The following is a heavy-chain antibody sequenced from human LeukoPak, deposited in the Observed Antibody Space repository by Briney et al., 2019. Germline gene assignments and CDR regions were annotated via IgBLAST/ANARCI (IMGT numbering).Heavy chain of an antibody. CDR1: GYTFTIYY. CDR3: ARNQIDVYYYDSSGPTPFDY. Sequence: ASVTVSCKASGYTFTIYYAHWVRQAPGQGLEWMGIINPSIGNTSYAQNFQGRVTMTRDTSTNTLYMELSSLRSEDTAVYYCARNQIDVYYYDSSGPTPFDYWGQGTLVTVSS. D-gene: IGHD3-22*01. CDR2: INPSIGNT. J-gene: IGHJ4*02. V-gene: IGHV1-46*01.